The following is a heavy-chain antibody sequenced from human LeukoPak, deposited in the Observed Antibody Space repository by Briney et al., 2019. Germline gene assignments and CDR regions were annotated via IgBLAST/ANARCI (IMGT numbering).Heavy chain of an antibody. CDR2: VYTGGNT. D-gene: IGHD1-26*01. CDR3: TRGLGAIRGGWFDP. CDR1: GFTVSSTY. J-gene: IGHJ5*02. V-gene: IGHV3-66*01. Sequence: PGGSLRLSCAASGFTVSSTYMSWVRQAPGKGLEWVSLVYTGGNTYHADSVKGRFTLSRDNSKNTVYLQMNSLRVEDTAVYYCTRGLGAIRGGWFDPWGQGTLVTVSS.